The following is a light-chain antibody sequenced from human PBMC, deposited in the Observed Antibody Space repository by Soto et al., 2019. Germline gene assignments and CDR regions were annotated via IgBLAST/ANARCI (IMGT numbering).Light chain of an antibody. CDR2: KAS. J-gene: IGKJ1*01. V-gene: IGKV1-5*03. Sequence: DIQMTQSPSTLSASVGDRVTITCRASQSISSWLAWYQQKPGKAPKLLIYKASSLESGVPSRFSGSGSETEFTLTSSSLQPDDFATYYCQQYVSGPWTFGQGTKVGIK. CDR1: QSISSW. CDR3: QQYVSGPWT.